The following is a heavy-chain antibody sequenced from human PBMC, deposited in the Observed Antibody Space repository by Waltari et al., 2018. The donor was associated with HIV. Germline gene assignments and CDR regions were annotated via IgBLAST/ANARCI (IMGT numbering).Heavy chain of an antibody. V-gene: IGHV4-34*02. D-gene: IGHD6-13*01. J-gene: IGHJ4*02. CDR3: ATSAIGSSWYRDAY. Sequence: QVQLQQWGAGLLKPSETLSLTCAVYGGSFSGYSWHWIRQSPGKGLEWIGEINHSGSTNYNPSLKSRVTISVDTSKNQFSLKLTSVTAADTAAYYCATSAIGSSWYRDAYWGQGTLVTVSS. CDR1: GGSFSGYS. CDR2: INHSGST.